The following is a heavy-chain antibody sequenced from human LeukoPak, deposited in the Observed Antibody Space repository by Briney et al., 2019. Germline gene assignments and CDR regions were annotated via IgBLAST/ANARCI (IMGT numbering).Heavy chain of an antibody. CDR3: AKPGAGAYDLVAFDI. CDR2: ITGSGHRT. J-gene: IGHJ3*02. Sequence: GGSLRLSCAASGFTFSSHAMSWVRQAPGKGLEWVSGITGSGHRTYYTDSVKGRFTISGDNSKNTLYLQMSSLRVEDTAVYYCAKPGAGAYDLVAFDIWGQGTMVTVSS. V-gene: IGHV3-23*01. D-gene: IGHD3-16*01. CDR1: GFTFSSHA.